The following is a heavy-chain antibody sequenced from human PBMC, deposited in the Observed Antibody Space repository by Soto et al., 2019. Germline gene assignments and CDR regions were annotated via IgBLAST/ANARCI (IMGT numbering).Heavy chain of an antibody. J-gene: IGHJ4*02. V-gene: IGHV3-23*01. CDR1: GFTFSSYA. CDR2: ISGSGTST. Sequence: VQLLESGGGLVQPGGSLRLSCAASGFTFSSYAMSWVRQAPGKGLEWVSAISGSGTSTYYADSVKGRFTISRDNSKNTLYLQMTSLRAEDTAVYYCTPHSSGWTFDYWGQGTLVTVSS. CDR3: TPHSSGWTFDY. D-gene: IGHD6-19*01.